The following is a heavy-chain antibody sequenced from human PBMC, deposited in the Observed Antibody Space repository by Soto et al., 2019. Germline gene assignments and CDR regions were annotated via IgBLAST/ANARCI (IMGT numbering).Heavy chain of an antibody. CDR2: IYHSGST. CDR1: GGSISSSNW. V-gene: IGHV4-4*02. J-gene: IGHJ6*02. D-gene: IGHD2-21*01. Sequence: SETLSLTCAVSGGSISSSNWWSWVRQPPGKGLEWIGEIYHSGSTNYNPSLKSRVTISVDKSKNQFSLKLSSVTAADTAVYYCARDRLQSKGDCYLLYYPCGMYVWGQGTTVTVSS. CDR3: ARDRLQSKGDCYLLYYPCGMYV.